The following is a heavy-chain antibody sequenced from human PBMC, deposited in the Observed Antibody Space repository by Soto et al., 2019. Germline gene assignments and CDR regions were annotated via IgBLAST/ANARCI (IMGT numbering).Heavy chain of an antibody. Sequence: PSETLSLTCAVSGGSISSGGYSWSWIRQPPGKGLEWIGYIYHSGSTYYNPSLRSRVTISVDRSKNQFSLKLSSVTAADTAVYYCARDLGSITGTSGWLDPWGQGTLVTVSS. V-gene: IGHV4-30-2*01. D-gene: IGHD1-20*01. CDR3: ARDLGSITGTSGWLDP. CDR1: GGSISSGGYS. J-gene: IGHJ5*02. CDR2: IYHSGST.